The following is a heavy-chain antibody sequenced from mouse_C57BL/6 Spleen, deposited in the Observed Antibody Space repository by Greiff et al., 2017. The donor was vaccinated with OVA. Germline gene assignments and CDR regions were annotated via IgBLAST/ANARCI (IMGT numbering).Heavy chain of an antibody. V-gene: IGHV1-82*01. D-gene: IGHD2-4*01. CDR1: GYAFSSSW. J-gene: IGHJ2*01. CDR3: ARPPYDYDEGDFDY. Sequence: QVQLQQSGPELVKPGASVKISCKASGYAFSSSWMNWVKQRPGKGLEWIGRLYPGDGDTNYNGKFKGKATLTADKSSSTAYMQLSSLTSEDSAVDFCARPPYDYDEGDFDYWGQGTTLTVSS. CDR2: LYPGDGDT.